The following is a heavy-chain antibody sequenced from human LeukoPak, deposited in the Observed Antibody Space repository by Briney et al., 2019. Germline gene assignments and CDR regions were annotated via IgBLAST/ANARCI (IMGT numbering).Heavy chain of an antibody. CDR3: ATKMHYYYYGMDV. CDR2: IYYSGST. V-gene: IGHV4-39*01. Sequence: PSETLSLTCTVSGGSIGGSSYYWGWIRQPPGKGLEWIGSIYYSGSTYYNPSLKSRVTISVDTSKNQFSLKLNSVTATDTAVYYCATKMHYYYYGMDVWGQGTTVTVSS. CDR1: GGSIGGSSYY. J-gene: IGHJ6*02.